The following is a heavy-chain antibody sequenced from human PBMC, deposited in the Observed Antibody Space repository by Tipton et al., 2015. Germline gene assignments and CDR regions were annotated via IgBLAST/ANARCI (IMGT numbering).Heavy chain of an antibody. D-gene: IGHD3-10*01. V-gene: IGHV3-33*01. J-gene: IGHJ4*02. Sequence: SLRLSCAASGFIFSSYGMHWVRQAPGKGLDWVALIWFDGNKKDYADSVKGRFTISRDNSKNTVYLQMNSLRVEDTAIYYCARETMIRGGPFDYWGQGTVVTVSS. CDR2: IWFDGNKK. CDR3: ARETMIRGGPFDY. CDR1: GFIFSSYG.